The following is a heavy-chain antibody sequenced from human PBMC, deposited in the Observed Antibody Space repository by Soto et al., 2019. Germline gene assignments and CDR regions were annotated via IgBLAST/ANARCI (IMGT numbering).Heavy chain of an antibody. CDR3: AKGLVATD. D-gene: IGHD5-12*01. CDR2: INHSGST. Sequence: QVQLQQWGAGLLKPSETLSLTCAVYGVSFSGYYWSWFRQPPGKGLEWIGEINHSGSTNYNPSLKSRLTTPLDTSTNQFSLKLNSVTAADTAVYYCAKGLVATDWGQGTLVTVSS. V-gene: IGHV4-34*01. CDR1: GVSFSGYY. J-gene: IGHJ4*02.